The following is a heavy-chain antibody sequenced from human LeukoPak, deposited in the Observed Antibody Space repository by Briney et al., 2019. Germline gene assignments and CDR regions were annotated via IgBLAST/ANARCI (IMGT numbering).Heavy chain of an antibody. CDR2: INPNSGGT. CDR1: GYTFTGYY. V-gene: IGHV1-2*02. CDR3: ARGGAARRRDNDY. D-gene: IGHD6-6*01. Sequence: ASVKVSCKASGYTFTGYYMHWVRQAPGQGLEWMGWINPNSGGTNYAQKLQGRVTMTTDTSTSTAYMEPRSLRSDDTAVYYCARGGAARRRDNDYWGQGTLVTVSS. J-gene: IGHJ4*02.